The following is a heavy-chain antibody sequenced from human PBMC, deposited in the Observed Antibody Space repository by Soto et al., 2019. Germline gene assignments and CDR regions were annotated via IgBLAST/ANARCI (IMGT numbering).Heavy chain of an antibody. V-gene: IGHV1-18*01. J-gene: IGHJ6*02. CDR3: XXXXXXXXXXXXXXXMDV. Sequence: QVQLVQSGAEVKKPGASVKVSCKASGYTFTSYGISWVRQAPGQGLEWMGWISAYNGNTNYAQKLQGRVTMTTDTXXXXXXXXXXXXXXXXXXXXXXXXXXXXXXXXXXXXXMDVWGQGTTVTVSS. CDR1: GYTFTSYG. CDR2: ISAYNGNT.